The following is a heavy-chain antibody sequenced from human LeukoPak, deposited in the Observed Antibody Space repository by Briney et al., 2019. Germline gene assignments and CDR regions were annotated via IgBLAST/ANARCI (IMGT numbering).Heavy chain of an antibody. J-gene: IGHJ4*02. Sequence: GASVKVSCKASGYTFTGYYMHWVRQAPGQGLEWMGWINPNSGGTNYAQKFQGRVTMTRDTSISTAYMELSRLRSDDTAVYYCPRDHQGSGPPTDYWGQGTLVTVSS. CDR3: PRDHQGSGPPTDY. V-gene: IGHV1-2*02. D-gene: IGHD2-15*01. CDR2: INPNSGGT. CDR1: GYTFTGYY.